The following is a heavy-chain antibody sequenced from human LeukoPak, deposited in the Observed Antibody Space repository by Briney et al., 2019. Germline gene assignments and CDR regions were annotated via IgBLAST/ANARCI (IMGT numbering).Heavy chain of an antibody. V-gene: IGHV4-34*01. J-gene: IGHJ4*02. CDR3: ASSIAAAGNDY. CDR2: INHSGST. D-gene: IGHD6-13*01. Sequence: SETLSLTCAVYGGSFSGYYWSWIRQPPGKGLEWIGEINHSGSTNYNPSLKSRATISVDTSKNQFSLKLSSVTAADTAVYYCASSIAAAGNDYWGQGTLVTVSS. CDR1: GGSFSGYY.